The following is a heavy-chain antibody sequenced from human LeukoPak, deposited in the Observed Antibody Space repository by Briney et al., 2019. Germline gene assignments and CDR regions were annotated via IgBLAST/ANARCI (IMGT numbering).Heavy chain of an antibody. CDR3: ARRKPKLWFGELLYGNWFDP. CDR1: GGSISSSSYY. D-gene: IGHD3-10*01. CDR2: IYYSGST. J-gene: IGHJ5*02. V-gene: IGHV4-39*07. Sequence: PSETLSLTCTVSGGSISSSSYYWGWIRQPPGKGLEWIGSIYYSGSTYYNPSLKSRVTISVDTSKNQFSLKLSSVTAADTAVYYCARRKPKLWFGELLYGNWFDPWGQGTLVTVSS.